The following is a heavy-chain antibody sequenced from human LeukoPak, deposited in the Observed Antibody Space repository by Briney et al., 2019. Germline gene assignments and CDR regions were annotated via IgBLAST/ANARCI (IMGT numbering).Heavy chain of an antibody. CDR1: GFTFSTYY. J-gene: IGHJ4*02. D-gene: IGHD6-6*01. CDR2: ITGSSSYI. Sequence: SGGSLRLSCAASGFTFSTYYTNWVRQAPGKGLEWVSFITGSSSYIYYTDSVKGRFTISRDNAKNSLFLQMNSLRDEDTAVYYCASGFSSSPYFDYWGQGTLVTVSS. CDR3: ASGFSSSPYFDY. V-gene: IGHV3-21*01.